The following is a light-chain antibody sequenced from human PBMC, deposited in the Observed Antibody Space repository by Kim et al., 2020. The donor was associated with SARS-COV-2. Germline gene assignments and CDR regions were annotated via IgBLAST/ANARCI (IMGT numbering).Light chain of an antibody. CDR3: QAWDSSTVV. CDR1: KLEDKF. V-gene: IGLV3-1*01. Sequence: SYELTQPPSVSVSPGQTASITCSGEKLEDKFACWYQQKPGQSPVLVIYQDAKRPSGIPERFSGSNSGNTATLNISGAQAMDEADYYCQAWDSSTVVFGGGTQLTVL. J-gene: IGLJ2*01. CDR2: QDA.